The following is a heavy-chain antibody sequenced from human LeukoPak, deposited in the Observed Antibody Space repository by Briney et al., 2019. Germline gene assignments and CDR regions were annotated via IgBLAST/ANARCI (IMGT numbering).Heavy chain of an antibody. CDR1: AFTFSSYA. Sequence: GRSLRLSCAASAFTFSSYAMHWVRQAPGKGLEWVAVISYDGSNKYYADSVKGRFTISRDNSKNTLYLQMNSLRAEDTAVYYCARALDYWGQGTLVTVSS. V-gene: IGHV3-30*04. CDR3: ARALDY. CDR2: ISYDGSNK. J-gene: IGHJ4*02.